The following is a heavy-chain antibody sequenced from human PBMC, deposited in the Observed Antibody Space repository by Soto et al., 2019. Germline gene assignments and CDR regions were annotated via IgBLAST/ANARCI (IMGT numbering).Heavy chain of an antibody. CDR1: GFTFSSYE. Sequence: PGGSLRLSCAASGFTFSSYEMNWVRQAPGEGLEWVSYISSSGSTIYYADSVKGRFTISRDNAKNPLYLQMNSLRAEDTAVYYCARDHVSFDWLLPYYYGMDVWGQGTTVTVSS. V-gene: IGHV3-48*03. J-gene: IGHJ6*02. D-gene: IGHD3-9*01. CDR3: ARDHVSFDWLLPYYYGMDV. CDR2: ISSSGSTI.